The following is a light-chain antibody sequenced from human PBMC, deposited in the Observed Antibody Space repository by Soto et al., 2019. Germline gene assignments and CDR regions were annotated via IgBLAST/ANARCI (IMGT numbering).Light chain of an antibody. CDR2: DAS. CDR3: QQYNSYWT. J-gene: IGKJ1*01. Sequence: DIQITQTPSTLSASVGDRVTITFRASQSISSWLAWYQQKPGKAPKLLIYDASSLESGVPSRFSGSGSGTEFTLTISSLQPDDFATHYCQQYNSYWTFGQGTKVDIK. V-gene: IGKV1-5*01. CDR1: QSISSW.